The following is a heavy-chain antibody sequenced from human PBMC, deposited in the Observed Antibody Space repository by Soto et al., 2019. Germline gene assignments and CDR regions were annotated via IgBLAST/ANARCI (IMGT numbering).Heavy chain of an antibody. V-gene: IGHV4-59*13. J-gene: IGHJ4*02. D-gene: IGHD3-16*01. CDR3: ASVTFGGVVLAH. Sequence: PSETLSLTCTVSAASFSKYYWSWIRQPPGKGPEWIGYIYFNGNTNYNPSLKRRVTISVDTSKKQISLNLTSVTDADTAVYFCASVTFGGVVLAHWGQGTLVTVSS. CDR1: AASFSKYY. CDR2: IYFNGNT.